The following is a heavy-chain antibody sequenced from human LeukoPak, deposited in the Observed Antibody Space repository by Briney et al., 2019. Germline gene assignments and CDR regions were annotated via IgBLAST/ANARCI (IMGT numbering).Heavy chain of an antibody. Sequence: SETLSLTCAVYGGSFSGYYWSWIRQPPGKGLEWIGEINHSGSTNYNPSLKSRVTISVDTSKNQFSLKLSSVAAADTAVYYCARAKAVRITIFGVVKYYFDYWGQGTLVTVSS. V-gene: IGHV4-34*01. J-gene: IGHJ4*02. CDR3: ARAKAVRITIFGVVKYYFDY. CDR1: GGSFSGYY. D-gene: IGHD3-3*01. CDR2: INHSGST.